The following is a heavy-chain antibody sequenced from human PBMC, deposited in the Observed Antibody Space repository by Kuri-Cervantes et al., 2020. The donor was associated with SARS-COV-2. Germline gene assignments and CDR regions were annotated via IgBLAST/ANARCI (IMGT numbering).Heavy chain of an antibody. CDR1: GGSFSGYY. CDR2: VNHSGST. CDR3: ARGGGGYILRAKYFDY. J-gene: IGHJ4*02. Sequence: SETLSLTGAVFGGSFSGYYWTWIRQPPGKGLEWIGEVNHSGSTTYNPSLRSRVTISLDTSKNQFSLNLSSVTAADTAVYYCARGGGGYILRAKYFDYWGQGTLVTVSS. D-gene: IGHD5-12*01. V-gene: IGHV4-34*01.